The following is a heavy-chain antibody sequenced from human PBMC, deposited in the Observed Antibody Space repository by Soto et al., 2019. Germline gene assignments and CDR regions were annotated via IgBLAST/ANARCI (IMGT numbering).Heavy chain of an antibody. Sequence: VQRVESGGGLIQPGGSLRLSCAASGFTVSTNYMSWVRQAPGKGLEWVSVIYSGGTTYFADSVKGRFTISRDNSKNTLYLQMSSLRAEDTAVYFCARAASYYGLDVWGQGTTVTVSS. D-gene: IGHD6-25*01. CDR3: ARAASYYGLDV. CDR2: IYSGGTT. J-gene: IGHJ6*02. CDR1: GFTVSTNY. V-gene: IGHV3-53*01.